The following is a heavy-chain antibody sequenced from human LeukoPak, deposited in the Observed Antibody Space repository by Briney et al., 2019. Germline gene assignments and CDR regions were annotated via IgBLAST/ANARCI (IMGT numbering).Heavy chain of an antibody. CDR3: ARDSGSSPTFDY. CDR1: GGSISNSF. J-gene: IGHJ4*02. V-gene: IGHV4-59*01. CDR2: IYYTGNT. D-gene: IGHD1-26*01. Sequence: PSETLSLTCTVSGGSISNSFWCWIRQPPGKGLEWIAYIYYTGNTKYNPSLKSRVTISVDTSKNQFSLRLSTVPAADTAVYYCARDSGSSPTFDYWGQGTLVTVSS.